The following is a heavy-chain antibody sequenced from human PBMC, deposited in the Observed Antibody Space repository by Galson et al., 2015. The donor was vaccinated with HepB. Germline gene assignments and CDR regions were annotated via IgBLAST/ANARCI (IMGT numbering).Heavy chain of an antibody. Sequence: ETLSLTCTVSGGSVSSGSYYWSWIRQPPGRGLEWIGHIYYRRSSNYNASLKSRLTLSANYAQNFQDRVTITADESTSTAYMELRSLRSDDTAVYYCARDPTPMITNWFDPWGQGTLVTVSS. J-gene: IGHJ5*02. D-gene: IGHD3-22*01. CDR1: GGSVSSGSYY. V-gene: IGHV4-61*01. CDR3: LRSLRSDDTAVYYCARDPTPMITNWFDP. CDR2: IYYRRSS.